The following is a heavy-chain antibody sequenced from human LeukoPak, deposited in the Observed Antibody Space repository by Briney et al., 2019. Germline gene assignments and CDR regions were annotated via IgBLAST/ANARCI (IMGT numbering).Heavy chain of an antibody. J-gene: IGHJ4*02. D-gene: IGHD4-17*01. Sequence: PGGSLRLSCAASGFTFSNYRMNWVRQAPGKGLEWVSSISSSSIYIYYADSLKGRFTISRDNAKNSLYLQMDSLTADDTAVYFCACLRGPSDYWGQGTLVTVSS. V-gene: IGHV3-21*01. CDR2: ISSSSIYI. CDR1: GFTFSNYR. CDR3: ACLRGPSDY.